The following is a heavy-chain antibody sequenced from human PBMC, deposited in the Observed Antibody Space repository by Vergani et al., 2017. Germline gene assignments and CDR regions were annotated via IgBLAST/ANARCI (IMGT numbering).Heavy chain of an antibody. CDR1: GGSFSGYY. J-gene: IGHJ4*02. V-gene: IGHV4-34*01. Sequence: QVQLQQWGAGLLKPSETLSLTCAVYGGSFSGYYWSWIRQPPGQGLEWIGEINHSGSTNYNPSLKSRVTISVDTSKNQFSPKLSSVTAADTAVYYCARGFASVVAADYWGQGTLVTVSS. D-gene: IGHD2-15*01. CDR3: ARGFASVVAADY. CDR2: INHSGST.